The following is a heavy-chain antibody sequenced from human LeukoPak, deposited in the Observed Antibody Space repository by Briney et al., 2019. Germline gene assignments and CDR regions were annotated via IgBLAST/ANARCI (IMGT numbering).Heavy chain of an antibody. D-gene: IGHD6-13*01. CDR2: ISGSGGST. CDR3: AKGGSSSWDYFDY. V-gene: IGHV3-23*01. CDR1: GFTFSSYG. J-gene: IGHJ4*02. Sequence: GGSLRLSCAASGFTFSSYGMSWVRQAPGKGLEWVSAISGSGGSTYYADSVKGRFTISRDNSKNTLYLQMNSLRAEDTAVYYCAKGGSSSWDYFDYWGQGTVVTVSS.